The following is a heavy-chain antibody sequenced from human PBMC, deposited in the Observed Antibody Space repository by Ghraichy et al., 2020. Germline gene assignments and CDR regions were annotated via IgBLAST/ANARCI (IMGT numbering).Heavy chain of an antibody. D-gene: IGHD2-15*01. CDR2: ISHSGRT. J-gene: IGHJ4*02. CDR1: GGSFSGYY. Sequence: SQTLSLTCAVYGGSFSGYYWTWIHQPPGKGLEWIGDISHSGRTNYNPSLKSLVTISVDASKNQFSLTLSSVTAADTATYYCARGGRNCSGGSCYPALDYWGQGTLVSVSS. V-gene: IGHV4-34*01. CDR3: ARGGRNCSGGSCYPALDY.